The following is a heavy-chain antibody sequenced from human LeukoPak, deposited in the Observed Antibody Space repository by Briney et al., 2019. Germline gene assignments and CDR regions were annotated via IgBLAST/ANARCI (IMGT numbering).Heavy chain of an antibody. CDR2: IYPGDSDT. J-gene: IGHJ6*02. Sequence: GESLKISCKCSGYSFTSYWIGWVRQMPGKGLEWMGIIYPGDSDTRYSPSFQGQVTISADKSISTAYLQWSSLKASDTAMYYCARHGREISRLLWFGELLPDYYYYGMDVWGQGATVTVSS. D-gene: IGHD3-10*01. CDR1: GYSFTSYW. V-gene: IGHV5-51*01. CDR3: ARHGREISRLLWFGELLPDYYYYGMDV.